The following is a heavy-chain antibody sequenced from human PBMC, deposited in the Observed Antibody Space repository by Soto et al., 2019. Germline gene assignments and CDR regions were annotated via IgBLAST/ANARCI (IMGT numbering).Heavy chain of an antibody. CDR3: AKADIFVYGMDV. J-gene: IGHJ6*02. V-gene: IGHV3-30*18. Sequence: GGSLSLSCVASGFSFSSYGMYWVRQAPGKGLEWVTVISFDGNNKYYTDSMKGRITSSRDNFKKKVYLQMNSLRAEDTAVYYFAKADIFVYGMDVWGQGTTVTVSS. CDR2: ISFDGNNK. CDR1: GFSFSSYG. D-gene: IGHD5-12*01.